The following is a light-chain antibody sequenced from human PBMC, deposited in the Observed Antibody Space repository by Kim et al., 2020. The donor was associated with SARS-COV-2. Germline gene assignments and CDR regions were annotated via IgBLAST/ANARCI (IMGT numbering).Light chain of an antibody. CDR1: QSVSSY. J-gene: IGKJ4*01. CDR2: DAS. Sequence: LAPGERATLSCRASQSVSSYLAWYQQKPGQAPRLLIYDASNRATGIPARFSGSGSGTDFTLTVSSLEPEDFAVYYCQQRSNWPPTFGGGTKVDIK. V-gene: IGKV3-11*01. CDR3: QQRSNWPPT.